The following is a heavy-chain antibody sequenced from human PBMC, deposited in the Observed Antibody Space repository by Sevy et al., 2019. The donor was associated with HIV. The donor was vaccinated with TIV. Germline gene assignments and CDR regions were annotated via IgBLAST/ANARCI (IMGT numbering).Heavy chain of an antibody. CDR3: AREGLLEWLFSFDY. V-gene: IGHV3-33*01. D-gene: IGHD3-3*01. CDR1: GFTFSSYA. Sequence: GGSLRLSCAASGFTFSSYAIHRVRQAPGKGLEWVAVIWYDGTNEYYADSVKGRFTISRDNSKNTQYLQMNSLRAEDTAVYYCAREGLLEWLFSFDYWGQGTLVTVSS. CDR2: IWYDGTNE. J-gene: IGHJ4*02.